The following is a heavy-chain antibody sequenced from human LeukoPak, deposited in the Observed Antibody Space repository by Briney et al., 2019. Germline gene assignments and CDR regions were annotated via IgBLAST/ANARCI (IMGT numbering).Heavy chain of an antibody. CDR1: GYTFTSYG. J-gene: IGHJ4*02. Sequence: ASVKVSCKASGYTFTSYGISWVRQAPGQGLEWMGWISAYNGNTNYAQKLQGRVTMTTDTSTSTAYTELRSLRSDDTAVYYCARDLPNYGGNPDYWGQGTLVTVSS. CDR2: ISAYNGNT. CDR3: ARDLPNYGGNPDY. V-gene: IGHV1-18*01. D-gene: IGHD4-23*01.